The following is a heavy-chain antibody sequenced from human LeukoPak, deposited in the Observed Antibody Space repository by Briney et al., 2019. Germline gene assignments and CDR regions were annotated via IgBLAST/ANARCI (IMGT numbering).Heavy chain of an antibody. CDR2: IKGDGIST. J-gene: IGHJ4*02. D-gene: IGHD3-3*01. CDR3: AKDHYWSIDY. CDR1: GFTFSSYA. V-gene: IGHV3-74*01. Sequence: GGSLRLSCAASGFTFSSYAMSGVCHAPGQGLVWVSRIKGDGISTNYADSVKGRFTISRDIAKNTLYLQMNSLRAEDTGVYYCAKDHYWSIDYWGRGTLVTVSS.